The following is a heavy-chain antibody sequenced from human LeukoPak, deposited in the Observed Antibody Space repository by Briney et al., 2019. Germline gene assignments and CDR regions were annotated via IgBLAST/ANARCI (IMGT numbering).Heavy chain of an antibody. CDR2: IIPILGIA. CDR1: GGTFSSYA. J-gene: IGHJ5*02. D-gene: IGHD2-2*01. V-gene: IGHV1-69*04. CDR3: ARVGGLYCSSTSCYRNWFDP. Sequence: GASVKVSCKASGGTFSSYAISWVRQAPGQGLEWMGRIIPILGIANYAQRFQGRVTITADKSTSTAYMELSSLRSEDTAVYYCARVGGLYCSSTSCYRNWFDPWGQGTLVTVS.